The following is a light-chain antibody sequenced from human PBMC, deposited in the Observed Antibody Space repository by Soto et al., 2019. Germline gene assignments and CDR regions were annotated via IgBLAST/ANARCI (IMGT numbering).Light chain of an antibody. V-gene: IGKV3-15*01. Sequence: EIVMTQSPATLSVSLGERVTLSCRASQSVSSYLAWCQQKPGQAPRLLISDASTRATDIPDRFSGSGSGTDFTLTISSPQSTDLAVYYCLQYSTWPPLYTFGQGTKLEIK. CDR3: LQYSTWPPLYT. CDR1: QSVSSY. CDR2: DAS. J-gene: IGKJ2*01.